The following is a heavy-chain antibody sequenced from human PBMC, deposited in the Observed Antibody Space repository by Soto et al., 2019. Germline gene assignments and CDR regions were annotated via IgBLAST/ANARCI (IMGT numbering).Heavy chain of an antibody. J-gene: IGHJ4*02. V-gene: IGHV4-30-2*01. D-gene: IGHD5-18*01. Sequence: LSLTCAVSGGSISSGGYSWSWIRQPPGKGLEWIGYIYHSGSTYYNPSLKSRVTISVDRSKNQFSLKLSSVTAADTAVYYCARGGVTADYWGQGTLVTVSS. CDR2: IYHSGST. CDR1: GGSISSGGYS. CDR3: ARGGVTADY.